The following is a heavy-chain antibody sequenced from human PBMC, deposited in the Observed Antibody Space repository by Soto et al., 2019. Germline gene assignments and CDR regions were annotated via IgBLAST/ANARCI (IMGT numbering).Heavy chain of an antibody. Sequence: ASVKVSCKASGGTFSSYTISWVRQAPGQGLEWMGRIIPILGIANYAQKFQGRVTITADKSTSTAYMELSSLRSEDTAVYYCARDWSNSPRGYYYYMDVWGKGTTVTVSS. CDR2: IIPILGIA. V-gene: IGHV1-69*04. D-gene: IGHD3-3*01. CDR3: ARDWSNSPRGYYYYMDV. CDR1: GGTFSSYT. J-gene: IGHJ6*03.